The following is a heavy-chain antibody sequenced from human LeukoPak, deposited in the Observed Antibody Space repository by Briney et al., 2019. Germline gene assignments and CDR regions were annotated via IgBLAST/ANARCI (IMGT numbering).Heavy chain of an antibody. V-gene: IGHV3-23*01. Sequence: GGSLRLSCAASGFTFRSYAMNWVRQAPGKGLEWVSAISGSGDSTYYADSVKGRSTISRDNSQNTLYLQMNSLGAEDTAIYYCARDVHGGAFDYWGQGTLVTVSS. CDR2: ISGSGDST. CDR1: GFTFRSYA. J-gene: IGHJ4*02. CDR3: ARDVHGGAFDY. D-gene: IGHD4-23*01.